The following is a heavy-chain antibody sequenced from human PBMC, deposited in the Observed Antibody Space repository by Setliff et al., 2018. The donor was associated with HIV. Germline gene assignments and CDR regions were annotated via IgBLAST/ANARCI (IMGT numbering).Heavy chain of an antibody. CDR2: INPSDGTT. V-gene: IGHV1-46*01. Sequence: VKVSCKASGYTFTSCFMHWVRQAPGQGLEYIGIINPSDGTTAYVERFQGRVSMTSDTSTSTVYMEMSNLRSEDTAIYYCAKEYHTEATGRRLANYFDYWGQGTLVTVSS. CDR3: AKEYHTEATGRRLANYFDY. D-gene: IGHD6-13*01. J-gene: IGHJ4*02. CDR1: GYTFTSCF.